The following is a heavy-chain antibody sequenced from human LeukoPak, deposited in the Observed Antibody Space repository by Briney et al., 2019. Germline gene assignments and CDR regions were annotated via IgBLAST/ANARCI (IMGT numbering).Heavy chain of an antibody. CDR1: GFTFSSYG. J-gene: IGHJ4*02. Sequence: PGGSLRLSCAASGFTFSSYGMHWVRQAPGKGLEWVAVISYDGSNKYYADSVKGRFTISRDNSKNTLYLQTNSLRAEDTAVYYCAKGELYTAMVTLLDYWGQGTLVTVSS. CDR3: AKGELYTAMVTLLDY. V-gene: IGHV3-30*18. CDR2: ISYDGSNK. D-gene: IGHD5-18*01.